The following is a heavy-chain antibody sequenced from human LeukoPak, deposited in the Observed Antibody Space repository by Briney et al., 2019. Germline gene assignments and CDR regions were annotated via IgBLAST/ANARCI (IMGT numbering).Heavy chain of an antibody. D-gene: IGHD3-22*01. Sequence: GASVKVSCKASGYTFTGYYMHWVRQAPGQGLEWMGWINPNSGGTNYAQKFQGRVTMTRDTSISTAYMELSRLRSDDTAVYYCARTRSNYYYDSSGYYHAFDYWGQGTLVTVS. CDR1: GYTFTGYY. V-gene: IGHV1-2*02. J-gene: IGHJ4*02. CDR3: ARTRSNYYYDSSGYYHAFDY. CDR2: INPNSGGT.